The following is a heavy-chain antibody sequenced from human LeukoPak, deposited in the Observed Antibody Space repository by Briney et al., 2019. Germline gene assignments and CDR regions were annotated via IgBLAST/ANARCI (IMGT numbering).Heavy chain of an antibody. D-gene: IGHD3-22*01. CDR3: ARDRTPDAYYYDSSGV. V-gene: IGHV3-11*01. CDR2: ISSSGSTI. CDR1: GFTFSDYY. Sequence: GGSLRLSCAASGFTFSDYYMSWIRQAPGKGLEWVSYISSSGSTIYYADSVKGRFTISRDNAKNSLYLQMNSLRAEDTAVYYCARDRTPDAYYYDSSGVWGQGTLVTVSS. J-gene: IGHJ4*02.